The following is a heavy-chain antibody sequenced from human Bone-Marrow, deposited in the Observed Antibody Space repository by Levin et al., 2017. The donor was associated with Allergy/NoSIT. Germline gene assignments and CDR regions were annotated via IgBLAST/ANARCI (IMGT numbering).Heavy chain of an antibody. CDR3: ARIPDTTSEFDY. V-gene: IGHV4-31*03. CDR1: GGSIRSGGYY. D-gene: IGHD5-18*01. J-gene: IGHJ4*02. Sequence: SETQSLTCTVSGGSIRSGGYYWSWIRQHPGKGLEWIGYIYDSGSTSYNPSLESRVAISVDTSKNQFYLKLTSLTAADTAVYYCARIPDTTSEFDYWGQGTLVTVSS. CDR2: IYDSGST.